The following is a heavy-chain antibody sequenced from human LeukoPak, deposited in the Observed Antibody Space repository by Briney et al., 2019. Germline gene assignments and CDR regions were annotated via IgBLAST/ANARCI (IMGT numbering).Heavy chain of an antibody. CDR2: IDKKDKGYATAT. Sequence: GGSLKLSCAASGFTFSGYAIHWVRQSSGKGLEWVGQIDKKDKGYATATAYAASVKGRFTISRDDSINTAYLQMKSLKTEDTALYYCTRDSGTYNWFDPWGQGTLVTVSS. V-gene: IGHV3-73*01. J-gene: IGHJ5*02. CDR1: GFTFSGYA. CDR3: TRDSGTYNWFDP. D-gene: IGHD1-26*01.